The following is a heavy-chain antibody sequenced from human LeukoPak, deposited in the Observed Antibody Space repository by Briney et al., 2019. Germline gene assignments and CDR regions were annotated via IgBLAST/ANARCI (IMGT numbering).Heavy chain of an antibody. Sequence: SETLSLTCTVSSGSISSFYWNCIRHPPGKGLEWIGYVYYIGTTTFNTSLKSRVTISVHTSKNQYSLKLRSVTAADTAVYYCARDWGELARLTAIDTWGQETVVTASS. D-gene: IGHD1-26*01. V-gene: IGHV4-59*01. CDR3: ARDWGELARLTAIDT. J-gene: IGHJ3*02. CDR2: VYYIGTT. CDR1: SGSISSFY.